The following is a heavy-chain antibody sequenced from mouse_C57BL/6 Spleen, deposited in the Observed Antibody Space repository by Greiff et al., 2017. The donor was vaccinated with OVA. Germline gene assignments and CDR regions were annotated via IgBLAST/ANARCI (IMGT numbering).Heavy chain of an antibody. CDR1: GYTFTSYD. CDR2: IYPRDGST. J-gene: IGHJ3*01. D-gene: IGHD2-4*01. Sequence: VQLQQSGPELVKPGASVKLSCKASGYTFTSYDINWVKQRPGQGLEWIGWIYPRDGSTKYNEQFKGKATLTVDTSSSTAYMELHSLTSEDSAVYFCAREDYDGGAWFAYWGQGTLVTVSA. V-gene: IGHV1-85*01. CDR3: AREDYDGGAWFAY.